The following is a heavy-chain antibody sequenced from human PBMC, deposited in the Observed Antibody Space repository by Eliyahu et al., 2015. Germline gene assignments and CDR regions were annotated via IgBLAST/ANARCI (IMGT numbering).Heavy chain of an antibody. V-gene: IGHV3-23*01. Sequence: EVQLLESGGGLAQPGGSLTLSXVASGFPFSSNGMSWVRQAPGKELEWVSGISGSGERTYYADSVKGRFAISRDNSKNTLSLQMNYLKVEDTAVYYCARDPAAVHWGRGTLVTVSS. CDR1: GFPFSSNG. CDR3: ARDPAAVH. J-gene: IGHJ4*02. D-gene: IGHD6-13*01. CDR2: ISGSGERT.